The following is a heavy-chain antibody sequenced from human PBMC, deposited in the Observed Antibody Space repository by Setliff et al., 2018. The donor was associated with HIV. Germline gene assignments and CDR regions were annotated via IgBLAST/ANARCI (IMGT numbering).Heavy chain of an antibody. CDR2: ISAYDGNT. D-gene: IGHD1-1*01. Sequence: GASVKVSCKVSGRTFRTYAISWVRQAPGQGLEWMGWISAYDGNTDQAQRFRDRVTMTTDTSTRTAYMELRSLKSDDTAIYYCVRDVRLGLRNWNSGPFDYWGQGTLVTVSS. CDR3: VRDVRLGLRNWNSGPFDY. J-gene: IGHJ4*02. CDR1: GRTFRTYA. V-gene: IGHV1-18*01.